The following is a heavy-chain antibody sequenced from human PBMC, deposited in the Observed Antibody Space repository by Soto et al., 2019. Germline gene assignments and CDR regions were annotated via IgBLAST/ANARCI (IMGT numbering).Heavy chain of an antibody. J-gene: IGHJ6*02. CDR3: AVGGNYLSMDV. D-gene: IGHD4-4*01. CDR1: GYTFTSYY. Sequence: QVQLVQSGAEVKKPGASVKVSCKASGYTFTSYYMHWVRLAPGQGLEWMGIINPGGGGTSYAQQFQGRVIMTRDTSTSTVYMEMISLRSEDTAVYYCAVGGNYLSMDVWGQGTTVTVSS. CDR2: INPGGGGT. V-gene: IGHV1-46*01.